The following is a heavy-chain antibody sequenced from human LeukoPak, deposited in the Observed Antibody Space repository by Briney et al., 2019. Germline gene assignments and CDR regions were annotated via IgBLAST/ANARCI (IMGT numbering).Heavy chain of an antibody. J-gene: IGHJ4*02. Sequence: PSETLSLTCTVSGGSISSGGYYWSWIRQHPGKGLEWIGYIYYSGSTYYNPSLKSRVTISVDTSKNQLSLKLSSVTAADTAVYYCARVDMGGTYDSSGYYLDYWGQGTLVTVSS. CDR1: GGSISSGGYY. D-gene: IGHD3-22*01. CDR3: ARVDMGGTYDSSGYYLDY. CDR2: IYYSGST. V-gene: IGHV4-31*03.